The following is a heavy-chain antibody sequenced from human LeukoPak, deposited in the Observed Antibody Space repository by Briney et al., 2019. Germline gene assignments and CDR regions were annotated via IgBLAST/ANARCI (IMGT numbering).Heavy chain of an antibody. V-gene: IGHV3-48*01. CDR3: ARRPPYGGSPYYYYMDV. Sequence: GGSLRLSCAASGFTFSSYSMNWVRQAPGKGLEWVSYISSSSSTIYYADSVKGRFTISRDNAKNSLYLQMNSLRAEDTAVYYCARRPPYGGSPYYYYMDVWGKGTTVTVSS. J-gene: IGHJ6*03. CDR2: ISSSSSTI. CDR1: GFTFSSYS. D-gene: IGHD2-15*01.